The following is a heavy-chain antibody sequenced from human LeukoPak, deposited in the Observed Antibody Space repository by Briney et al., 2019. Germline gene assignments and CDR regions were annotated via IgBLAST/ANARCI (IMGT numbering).Heavy chain of an antibody. CDR1: GFTFSSYG. CDR3: AKSAGPGEPRLGMDV. V-gene: IGHV3-30*18. J-gene: IGHJ6*02. CDR2: ISYDGSNK. D-gene: IGHD3-16*01. Sequence: GSLRLSCAASGFTFSSYGMHWVRQAPGKGLEWVAVISYDGSNKYYADSVKGRFTISRDNSKNTLYLQMNSLRAEDTAVYYCAKSAGPGEPRLGMDVWGQGTTVTVSS.